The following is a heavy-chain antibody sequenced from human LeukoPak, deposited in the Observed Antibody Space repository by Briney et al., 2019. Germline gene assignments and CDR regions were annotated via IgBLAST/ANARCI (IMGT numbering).Heavy chain of an antibody. D-gene: IGHD3-3*02. J-gene: IGHJ6*03. Sequence: PSETLSLTCTVSGGSISSSGYYWGWIRQPPGKGLEWIGSMYYSGSTYYNPSLKSRVTISVDTSKNQFSLKLSSVTAADTAVYYCARVSLLGVVTSYYYMDVWGKGTTVTVSS. CDR2: MYYSGST. V-gene: IGHV4-39*07. CDR3: ARVSLLGVVTSYYYMDV. CDR1: GGSISSSGYY.